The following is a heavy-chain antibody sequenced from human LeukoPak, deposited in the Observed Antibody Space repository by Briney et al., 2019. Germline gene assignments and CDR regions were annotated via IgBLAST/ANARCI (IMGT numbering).Heavy chain of an antibody. Sequence: PRASVKVSCKASGYTFTDYYMHWARQAPGQGLEWMGWINPYSGGTNYAQKFQGRVTVTRDTSISTAYLDMSRLRSDDTAVYFCARDLAFGEMVTNRGAFDIWGQGTMVTVSS. V-gene: IGHV1-2*02. CDR2: INPYSGGT. D-gene: IGHD5-24*01. CDR1: GYTFTDYY. CDR3: ARDLAFGEMVTNRGAFDI. J-gene: IGHJ3*02.